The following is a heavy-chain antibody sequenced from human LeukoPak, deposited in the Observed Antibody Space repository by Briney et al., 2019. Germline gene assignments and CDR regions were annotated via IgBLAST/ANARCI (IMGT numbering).Heavy chain of an antibody. D-gene: IGHD6-19*01. CDR3: ATGEQYFDY. V-gene: IGHV3-30*03. J-gene: IGHJ4*02. Sequence: GGSLRLSCAASGSTFSSYVMHWVRQAPGKGLEWVAVISYDGSNKYYADSVKGRFTISRDNSKNTLYLQMNSLRAEDTAVYYCATGEQYFDYWGQGTLVTVSS. CDR2: ISYDGSNK. CDR1: GSTFSSYV.